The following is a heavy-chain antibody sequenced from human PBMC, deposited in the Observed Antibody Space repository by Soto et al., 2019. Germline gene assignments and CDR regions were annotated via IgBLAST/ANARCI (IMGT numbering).Heavy chain of an antibody. D-gene: IGHD4-17*01. CDR1: GFTFSSYW. V-gene: IGHV3-7*01. CDR2: IKQDGSEK. CDR3: AREHRRDYAPGLDY. Sequence: EVQLVESGGGLVQPGGSLRLSCAASGFTFSSYWMSWVRQAPGKGLEWVANIKQDGSEKYYVDSVKGRFTISRDNAKNSLYLQMNSLRAEDTAVYYCAREHRRDYAPGLDYWGQGTLVTVSS. J-gene: IGHJ4*02.